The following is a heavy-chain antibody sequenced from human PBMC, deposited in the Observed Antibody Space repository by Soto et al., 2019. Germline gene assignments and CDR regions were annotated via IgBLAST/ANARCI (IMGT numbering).Heavy chain of an antibody. J-gene: IGHJ5*02. CDR2: IIPIFGTA. Sequence: SVKVSCKASGGTFSSYAISWVRQAPGQGLEWMGGIIPIFGTANYAQKFQGRVTITADESTSTAYMELSSLRSGDTAVYYCARGRRDSSGYANWFDPWGQGTLVTVSS. CDR3: ARGRRDSSGYANWFDP. D-gene: IGHD3-22*01. V-gene: IGHV1-69*13. CDR1: GGTFSSYA.